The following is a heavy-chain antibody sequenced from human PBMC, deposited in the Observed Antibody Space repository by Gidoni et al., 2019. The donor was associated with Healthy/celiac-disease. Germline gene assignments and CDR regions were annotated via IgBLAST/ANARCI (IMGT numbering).Heavy chain of an antibody. Sequence: EVQLVESGEGLLQLGRSLRLSCAASGSPFDDYDMHWVRQAPGKGLDLVSGISLNSGSIGYADSGKGRFTISRDNAKNSLYLQMNSLRAEDTALYYWAKDISRYYSGSYEGAFDIWGQGTMVTVSS. V-gene: IGHV3-9*01. D-gene: IGHD1-26*01. J-gene: IGHJ3*02. CDR2: ISLNSGSI. CDR3: AKDISRYYSGSYEGAFDI. CDR1: GSPFDDYD.